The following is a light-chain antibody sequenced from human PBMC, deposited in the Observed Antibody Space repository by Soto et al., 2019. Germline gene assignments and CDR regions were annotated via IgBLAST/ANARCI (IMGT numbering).Light chain of an antibody. V-gene: IGKV1-5*01. CDR2: DAS. CDR1: QSISSW. Sequence: DIQMTQSPSTLSASVGDRVTITCRASQSISSWLAWYQQKPGKAPKLLIYDASSLESGVPSRFSGSGSGTEFTLTISSPQPDDFATYYCQQYNSPRTFGQGTKVEIK. J-gene: IGKJ1*01. CDR3: QQYNSPRT.